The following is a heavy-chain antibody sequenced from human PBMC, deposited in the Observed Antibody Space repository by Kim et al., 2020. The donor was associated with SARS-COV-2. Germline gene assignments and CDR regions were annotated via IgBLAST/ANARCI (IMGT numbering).Heavy chain of an antibody. CDR2: ISSNGGST. V-gene: IGHV3-64D*06. J-gene: IGHJ1*01. Sequence: GGSLRLSCSASGFSFSGYGMHWVRQAPGKGLEYVSAISSNGGSTYYADSVKGRFTVSRDNSKNTLYLQMSSLRAEDTAVYYCVKDPEGRGGNGGYFQHWGQGTLVTVSS. D-gene: IGHD2-15*01. CDR3: VKDPEGRGGNGGYFQH. CDR1: GFSFSGYG.